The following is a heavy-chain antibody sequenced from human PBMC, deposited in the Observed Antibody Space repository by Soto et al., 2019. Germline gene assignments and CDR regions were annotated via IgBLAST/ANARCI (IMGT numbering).Heavy chain of an antibody. V-gene: IGHV3-13*01. D-gene: IGHD3-3*01. CDR2: IGTAGDT. CDR3: ARGIYGAITIFGVAPGQDGMDV. CDR1: GFTFSSYD. J-gene: IGHJ6*02. Sequence: GGSLRLSCAASGFTFSSYDMHWVRQATGKGLEWVSAIGTAGDTYYPGSVKGRFTISRENAKNSLYLQMNSLRAGGTAVYYCARGIYGAITIFGVAPGQDGMDVWGQGTTVTVSS.